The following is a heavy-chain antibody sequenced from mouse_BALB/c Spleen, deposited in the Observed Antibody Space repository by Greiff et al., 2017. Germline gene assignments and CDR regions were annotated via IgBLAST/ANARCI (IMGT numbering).Heavy chain of an antibody. V-gene: IGHV14-4*02. CDR3: NAPYGRGAMDY. D-gene: IGHD1-1*01. Sequence: EVQLQQSGAELVRSGASVKLSCTASGFNIKDYYMPWVKQRPEQGLEWIGWIDPENGDTEYAPKFQGKATMTADTSSNTAYLQLSSLTSEDTAVYYCNAPYGRGAMDYWGQGTSVTVSS. CDR1: GFNIKDYY. CDR2: IDPENGDT. J-gene: IGHJ4*01.